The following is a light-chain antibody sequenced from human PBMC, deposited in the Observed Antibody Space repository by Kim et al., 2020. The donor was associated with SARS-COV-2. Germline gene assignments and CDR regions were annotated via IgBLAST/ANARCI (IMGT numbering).Light chain of an antibody. J-gene: IGKJ4*01. CDR3: QQYDNWPPLT. CDR1: QSVRSN. CDR2: DAS. Sequence: EIVMTQSPGTLSVSPGERATLSSRASQSVRSNLAWYQQKPGQAPRLLIYDASTRATGIPARFSGSGSGTEFTLTISSLQSEDFAVYYCQQYDNWPPLTFGGGTKVDIK. V-gene: IGKV3-15*01.